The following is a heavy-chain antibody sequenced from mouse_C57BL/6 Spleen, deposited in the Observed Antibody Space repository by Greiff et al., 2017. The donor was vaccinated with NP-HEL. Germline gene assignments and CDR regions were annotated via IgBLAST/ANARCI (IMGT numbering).Heavy chain of an antibody. V-gene: IGHV1-42*01. CDR2: INPSTGGT. CDR3: ERGDYGRGPYFDY. Sequence: VQLQQSGPELVKPGASVKISCKASGYSFTGYYMNWVKQSPEKSLEWIGEINPSTGGTTYNQKFKAKATLTVDKSSSTAYMQLKSLRSEDSEVYDCERGDYGRGPYFDYWGQGTTLTVSS. J-gene: IGHJ2*01. CDR1: GYSFTGYY. D-gene: IGHD1-1*01.